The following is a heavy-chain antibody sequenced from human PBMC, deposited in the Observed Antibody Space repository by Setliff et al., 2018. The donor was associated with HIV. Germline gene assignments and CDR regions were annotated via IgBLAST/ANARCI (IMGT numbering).Heavy chain of an antibody. J-gene: IGHJ6*03. CDR1: GGSFSGYY. Sequence: PSETLSLTCAVYGGSFSGYYWSWIRQPPGKGLEWIGEINHDRTTNYNPSLKSRVTISVDTSKNQFSLTLNSVTAADTAVYYCAGGSRQLTIFGVVFKTNYYFMDVWGKGTAVTVSS. CDR3: AGGSRQLTIFGVVFKTNYYFMDV. V-gene: IGHV4-34*01. D-gene: IGHD3-3*01. CDR2: INHDRTT.